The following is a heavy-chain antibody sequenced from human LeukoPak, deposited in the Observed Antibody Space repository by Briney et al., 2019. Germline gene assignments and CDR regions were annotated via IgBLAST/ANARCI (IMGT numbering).Heavy chain of an antibody. CDR1: GFTFSSYW. J-gene: IGHJ4*02. CDR3: AREGSHPLPLGPGDY. Sequence: PGGSLRLSCAASGFTFSSYWMSWVRQAPGKGLEWVANIKQDGSEKYYVDSVKGRFTISRDNAKNSLYLQMNSLRAEDTAAYYCAREGSHPLPLGPGDYWGQGTLVTVSS. D-gene: IGHD7-27*01. CDR2: IKQDGSEK. V-gene: IGHV3-7*01.